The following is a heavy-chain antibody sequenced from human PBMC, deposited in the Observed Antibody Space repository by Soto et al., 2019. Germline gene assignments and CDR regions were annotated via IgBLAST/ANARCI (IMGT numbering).Heavy chain of an antibody. CDR3: AKDRGPYCSGGICYPPSWFDP. CDR1: GFTFGNYA. CDR2: ITGIDGRT. Sequence: VGSLRLSCVGSGFTFGNYAMSWVRQAPGKGLEWVSSITGIDGRTYYADSVKGRFTTSRDNPKNTLYLQMNNLRAENTAMFYCAKDRGPYCSGGICYPPSWFDPWGQGTQVTVSS. D-gene: IGHD2-15*01. V-gene: IGHV3-23*01. J-gene: IGHJ5*02.